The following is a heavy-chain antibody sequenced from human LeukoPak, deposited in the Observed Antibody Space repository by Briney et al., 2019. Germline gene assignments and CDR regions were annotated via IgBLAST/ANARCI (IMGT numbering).Heavy chain of an antibody. CDR3: AKDGCGGDCYADYYYYMDV. V-gene: IGHV3-74*01. D-gene: IGHD2-21*01. CDR1: GFTFSSYW. CDR2: INSDGSST. Sequence: GGSLRLSCAASGFTFSSYWMHWVRQAPGKGLVWVSRINSDGSSTNYADSVKGRFTISRDNAKNTLYLQMNSLRAEDTAVYYCAKDGCGGDCYADYYYYMDVWGKGTTATVSS. J-gene: IGHJ6*03.